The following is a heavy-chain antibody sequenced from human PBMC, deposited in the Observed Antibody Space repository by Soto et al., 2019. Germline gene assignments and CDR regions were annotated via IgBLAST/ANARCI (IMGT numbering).Heavy chain of an antibody. J-gene: IGHJ6*02. Sequence: QVQLVQSGAEVMTPGASVKVSCKASGYTFSNFGLSWVRQAPGQGLEWMGWISDYNGNTNSAEKSQGRVTMTTDTSTSTAYMEVRILTTHATAVYYCARDKEYGFACSSTSGMDVWGQGTTVTDSS. CDR1: GYTFSNFG. D-gene: IGHD2-21*01. CDR2: ISDYNGNT. CDR3: ARDKEYGFACSSTSGMDV. V-gene: IGHV1-18*01.